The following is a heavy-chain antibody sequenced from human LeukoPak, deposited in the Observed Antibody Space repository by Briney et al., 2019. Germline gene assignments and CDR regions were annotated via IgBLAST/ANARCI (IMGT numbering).Heavy chain of an antibody. CDR3: AINGDCSGGSCYS. CDR1: GYTFTGYY. V-gene: IGHV1-2*06. CDR2: INPNSGGT. Sequence: ASVKVSCKASGYTFTGYYMHWVRQAPGQGLEWMGRINPNSGGTNYAQKFQGRVTMTRDTSINTAYMELSRLRSDDTAVYYCAINGDCSGGSCYSWGQGTLVTVSS. J-gene: IGHJ4*02. D-gene: IGHD2-15*01.